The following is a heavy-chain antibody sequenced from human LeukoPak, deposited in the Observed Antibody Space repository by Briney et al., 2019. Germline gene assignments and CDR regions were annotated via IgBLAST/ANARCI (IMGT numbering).Heavy chain of an antibody. D-gene: IGHD5-24*01. CDR1: GFTFSTYG. CDR2: ISSSSSYI. CDR3: ARVHNAFDY. Sequence: GGSLRLSCAASGFTFSTYGVHWVRQAPGKGLEWVSSISSSSSYIYYADSVKGRFTISRDNAKNSLYLQMNSLRAEDTAVYYCARVHNAFDYWGQGTLVTVSS. J-gene: IGHJ4*02. V-gene: IGHV3-21*01.